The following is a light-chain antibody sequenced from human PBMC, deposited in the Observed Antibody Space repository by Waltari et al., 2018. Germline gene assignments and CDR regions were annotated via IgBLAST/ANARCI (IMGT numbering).Light chain of an antibody. CDR3: SSYTSTTTPFV. Sequence: QSALTQPASVSGSPGQSHTISSPGTSSDIGRYHYVSWYQQHPGKALKLIIYDVNDRPSGISDRFSGSKSANTASLTISGLQVEDEADYFCSSYTSTTTPFVFGSGTKVTVL. J-gene: IGLJ1*01. V-gene: IGLV2-14*03. CDR2: DVN. CDR1: SSDIGRYHY.